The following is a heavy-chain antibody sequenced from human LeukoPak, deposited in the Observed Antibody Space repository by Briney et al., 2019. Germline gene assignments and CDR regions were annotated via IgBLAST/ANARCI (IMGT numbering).Heavy chain of an antibody. CDR3: ARDGLYDSSGSCDY. Sequence: PGGSLRLSCAASGFTFSSYGMHWVRQAPGKGLEWVAVIWYDGSNKYYADSVKGRFTISRDNSKNTLYLQMNSLRAEDTAVYYCARDGLYDSSGSCDYWGQGTLVTVSS. CDR1: GFTFSSYG. V-gene: IGHV3-33*01. CDR2: IWYDGSNK. J-gene: IGHJ4*02. D-gene: IGHD3-22*01.